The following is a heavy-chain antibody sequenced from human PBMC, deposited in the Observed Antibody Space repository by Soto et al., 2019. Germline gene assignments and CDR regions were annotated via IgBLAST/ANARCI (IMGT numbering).Heavy chain of an antibody. CDR3: ARDWWLPEIAVAGTWGY. D-gene: IGHD6-19*01. CDR2: INAGNGNT. V-gene: IGHV1-3*01. J-gene: IGHJ4*02. Sequence: QVQLVQSGAEVKKPGASVKVSCKASGYTFTSYAMHWVRQAPGQRLEWMGWINAGNGNTKYSQKFQGRVTITRDTSXSXXYMELSSLRSEDTAVYYCARDWWLPEIAVAGTWGYWGQGTLVTVSS. CDR1: GYTFTSYA.